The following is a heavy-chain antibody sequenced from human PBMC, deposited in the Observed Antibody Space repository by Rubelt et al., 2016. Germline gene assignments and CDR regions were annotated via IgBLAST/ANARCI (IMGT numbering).Heavy chain of an antibody. D-gene: IGHD2-2*01. CDR1: GYTFTSYG. CDR3: AMHIVVPINYGMDV. Sequence: QVQLVQSGAEVKKPGASVKVSCKASGYTFTSYGISWVRQAPGQGLEWMGWVSAYNGNTNFAQMFQGRVTMTTDTSTSTAYMELRGLRSDDTAVYYCAMHIVVPINYGMDVWGQGTTVTVSS. V-gene: IGHV1-18*01. J-gene: IGHJ6*02. CDR2: VSAYNGNT.